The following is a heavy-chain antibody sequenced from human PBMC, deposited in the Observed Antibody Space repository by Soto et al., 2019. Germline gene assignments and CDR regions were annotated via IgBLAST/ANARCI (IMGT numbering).Heavy chain of an antibody. CDR2: LIPILGIP. V-gene: IGHV1-69*02. J-gene: IGHJ5*02. CDR1: GATLRNQI. Sequence: QVKLVQSGAEVRKPGSSVRVSCKISGATLRNQIIGWVRQAPGQGLEWVGRLIPILGIPNYSQRFQDRLTITTDRTTSTVDLELSSLRSEDTALCFCARGGAVDSGDYNTWGQGTLVTVSS. CDR3: ARGGAVDSGDYNT. D-gene: IGHD4-17*01.